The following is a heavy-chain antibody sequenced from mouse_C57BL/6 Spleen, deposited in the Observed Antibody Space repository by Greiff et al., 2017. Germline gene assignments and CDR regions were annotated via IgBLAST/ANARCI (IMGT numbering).Heavy chain of an antibody. CDR3: AREGGVYDYGEGAWFAY. CDR2: IYPSDSET. D-gene: IGHD2-4*01. Sequence: VQLQQPGAELVRPGSSVKLSCKASGYTFTSYWMDWVKQRPGQGLEWIGNIYPSDSETHYNQKFKDKATLTVDKSSSTAYMQLSSLTSEDSAVYYCAREGGVYDYGEGAWFAYWGQGTLVTVSA. V-gene: IGHV1-61*01. CDR1: GYTFTSYW. J-gene: IGHJ3*01.